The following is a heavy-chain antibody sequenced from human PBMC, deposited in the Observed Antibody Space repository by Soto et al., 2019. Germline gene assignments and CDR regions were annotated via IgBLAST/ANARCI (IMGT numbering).Heavy chain of an antibody. Sequence: SETLCLTCTFADGSISSYYWRLIRQPPGKGLEWIGYIYYSGSTNYNPSLKSRVTISVDTSKNQFSLKLSSVTAADTAVYYCARNDDFWSGAYYSYMEVWGKGTTVTVSS. V-gene: IGHV4-59*01. CDR1: DGSISSYY. CDR2: IYYSGST. J-gene: IGHJ6*03. CDR3: ARNDDFWSGAYYSYMEV. D-gene: IGHD3-3*01.